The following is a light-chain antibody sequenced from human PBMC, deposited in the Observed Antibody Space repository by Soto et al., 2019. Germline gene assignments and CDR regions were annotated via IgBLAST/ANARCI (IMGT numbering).Light chain of an antibody. CDR2: GAS. CDR3: QQYAGSPPST. J-gene: IGKJ1*01. V-gene: IGKV3-20*01. CDR1: QSVSSSY. Sequence: EIVLTQSPGTLSLSPGERASLSCRASQSVSSSYLAWYQQKPGQAPRLLIYGASSRATGIPDRFSGSGSGTEFTLTISRLELEDFAVYYCQQYAGSPPSTFGQGTKVEIK.